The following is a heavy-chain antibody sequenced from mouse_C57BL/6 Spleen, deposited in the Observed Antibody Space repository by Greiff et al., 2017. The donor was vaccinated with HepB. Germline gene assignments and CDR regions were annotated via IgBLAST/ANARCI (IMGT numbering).Heavy chain of an antibody. J-gene: IGHJ4*01. D-gene: IGHD1-1*02. CDR3: ARRGGYYAMDY. V-gene: IGHV1-54*01. CDR2: INPGSGGT. CDR1: GYAFTNYL. Sequence: QVQLQQSGAELVRPGTSVKVSCKASGYAFTNYLIEWVKRRPGQGLEWIGVINPGSGGTNYNEKFKGKATLTADKSSSTAYMQLSSLTSEDSAVYFCARRGGYYAMDYWGQGTSVTVSS.